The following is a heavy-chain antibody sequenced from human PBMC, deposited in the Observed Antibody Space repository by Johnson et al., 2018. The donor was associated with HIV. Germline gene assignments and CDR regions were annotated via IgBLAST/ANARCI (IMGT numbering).Heavy chain of an antibody. D-gene: IGHD3-3*01. CDR3: TTLLSIFGVVTLDGFDI. Sequence: VQLVESGGGLVQPGGSLRLSCAASGFTFSSYAMSWVRQAPGKGLEWVSAISGSGGSTYYADSVKGRFTISRDNSKNTLYLQMNSLRAEDTAVYYCTTLLSIFGVVTLDGFDIWGQGTMVTVSS. V-gene: IGHV3-23*04. CDR2: ISGSGGST. CDR1: GFTFSSYA. J-gene: IGHJ3*02.